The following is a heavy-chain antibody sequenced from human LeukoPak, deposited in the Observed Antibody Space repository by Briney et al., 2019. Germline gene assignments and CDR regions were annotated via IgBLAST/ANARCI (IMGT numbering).Heavy chain of an antibody. D-gene: IGHD2-15*01. V-gene: IGHV3-23*01. Sequence: PGGSLRLSCAASGFTFSSYAMSWVRQAPGKGLEWVSAISGSGGSTYYADSVKGRFTISRDNSKNTLYLQMNSLRAEDTAVYYCAKGAYCSGGSCYSYYFDYWGQGTLVTVSS. CDR3: AKGAYCSGGSCYSYYFDY. CDR2: ISGSGGST. CDR1: GFTFSSYA. J-gene: IGHJ4*02.